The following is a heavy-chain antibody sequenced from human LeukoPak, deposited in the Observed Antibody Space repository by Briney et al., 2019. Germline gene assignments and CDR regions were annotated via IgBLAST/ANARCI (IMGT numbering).Heavy chain of an antibody. D-gene: IGHD2-2*01. V-gene: IGHV3-23*01. CDR2: ISNSGDIT. CDR3: AKAFLYCSSNTCLFDY. J-gene: IGHJ4*02. Sequence: GGSLRLSCAASGFTFSNYAMTWVRQAPGRGLEWVSSISNSGDITNYADSVKGRFSISRDDSKNTLFLHMNSLRAEDTAVYYCAKAFLYCSSNTCLFDYWGQGTLVTVSS. CDR1: GFTFSNYA.